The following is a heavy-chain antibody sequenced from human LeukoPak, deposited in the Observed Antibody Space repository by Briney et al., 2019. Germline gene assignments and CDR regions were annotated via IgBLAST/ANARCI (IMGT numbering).Heavy chain of an antibody. J-gene: IGHJ4*02. CDR2: ISNYNGNT. Sequence: GASVKVSCRASGYTFTNHGIIWVRQAPGQGLEWIGWISNYNGNTKYPNQIKGRVTMTTDKVKDTSYLELRSLSYDDTAIYYSSRVHSGSVRTPFDCWGQGTLVTVSS. D-gene: IGHD3-22*01. V-gene: IGHV1-18*01. CDR1: GYTFTNHG. CDR3: SRVHSGSVRTPFDC.